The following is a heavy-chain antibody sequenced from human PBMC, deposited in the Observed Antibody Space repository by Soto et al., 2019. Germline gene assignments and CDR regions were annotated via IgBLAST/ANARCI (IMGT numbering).Heavy chain of an antibody. V-gene: IGHV3-33*01. Sequence: QVQLVESGGGVVQPGRSLRLSCAASEFTFSNYGMHWVRQAPGKGLEWVAVILNDGSNRYHADSVKDRFTISRDNSTNTLYLQMNSLRAEDTAVYYCARDDEYSGNGMDVWGQGTTVTVS. CDR2: ILNDGSNR. J-gene: IGHJ6*02. CDR1: EFTFSNYG. CDR3: ARDDEYSGNGMDV. D-gene: IGHD3-10*01.